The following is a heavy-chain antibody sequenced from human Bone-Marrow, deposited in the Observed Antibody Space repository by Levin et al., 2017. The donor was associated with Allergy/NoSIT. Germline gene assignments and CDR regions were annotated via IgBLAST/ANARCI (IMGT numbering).Heavy chain of an antibody. J-gene: IGHJ4*02. Sequence: GGSLRLSCAASGFTFRNYSMNWVRQAPGKGLEWLSYISETTSTIYYADSVKGRFTFSRDNAKNSLYLQMNSLRDEDTAVYFCARDPATTVTNDYWGQGTLVTVSS. CDR2: ISETTSTI. CDR1: GFTFRNYS. V-gene: IGHV3-48*02. CDR3: ARDPATTVTNDY. D-gene: IGHD4-17*01.